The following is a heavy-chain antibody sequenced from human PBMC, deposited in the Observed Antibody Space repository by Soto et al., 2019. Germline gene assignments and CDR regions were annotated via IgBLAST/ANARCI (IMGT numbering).Heavy chain of an antibody. Sequence: PGGSRWLSCAACGVGLSSYAMHLDRQATGKGLEWVAVISYDGSNKYYADTVKVWFTISRDNSKNPLYLQMNSLRAEDTAVYYCAKKAHGAMWEPLFDYWCQGTLFTVS. V-gene: IGHV3-30-3*02. D-gene: IGHD1-26*01. CDR1: GVGLSSYA. CDR3: AKKAHGAMWEPLFDY. J-gene: IGHJ4*02. CDR2: ISYDGSNK.